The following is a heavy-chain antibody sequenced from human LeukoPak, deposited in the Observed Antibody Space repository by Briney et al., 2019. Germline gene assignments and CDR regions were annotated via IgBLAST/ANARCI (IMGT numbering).Heavy chain of an antibody. CDR1: GGTFSSYA. V-gene: IGHV1-69*04. J-gene: IGHJ4*02. Sequence: ASVKVSCKASGGTFSSYAISWVRQAPGQGLEWMGRITPILSIANYAQKFQGRVTITADKSTSTAYMELSSLRSEDTAVYYCARAAGYSSGWYAYWGQGTLVTVSS. CDR2: ITPILSIA. CDR3: ARAAGYSSGWYAY. D-gene: IGHD6-19*01.